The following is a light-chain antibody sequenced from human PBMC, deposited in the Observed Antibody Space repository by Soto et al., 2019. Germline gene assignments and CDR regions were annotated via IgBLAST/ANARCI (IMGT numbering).Light chain of an antibody. CDR3: CSYAGNNTV. Sequence: QSALTQPASVSGSPGQSITISCTGTSCVVGSYNLVSWYQQHPGKAPKLMIYEGSKRPSGVSNRFSGSKSGTTASLTISGLQAEDEADYYCCSYAGNNTVFGGGTKLTVL. V-gene: IGLV2-23*01. CDR2: EGS. J-gene: IGLJ2*01. CDR1: SCVVGSYNL.